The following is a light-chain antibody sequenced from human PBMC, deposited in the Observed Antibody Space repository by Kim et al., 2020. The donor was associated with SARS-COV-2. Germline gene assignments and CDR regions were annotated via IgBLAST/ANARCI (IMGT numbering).Light chain of an antibody. Sequence: EIVLTQSPGTLSLSPGERATLSCRASQTVASSYLAWYQQKPGQAPRLLIYGVSSRATGIPDRFSGSGSGTDFTLTISRLEPEDFAVYYCQQYANSPRTFVQGTKVDIK. V-gene: IGKV3-20*01. CDR2: GVS. J-gene: IGKJ1*01. CDR1: QTVASSY. CDR3: QQYANSPRT.